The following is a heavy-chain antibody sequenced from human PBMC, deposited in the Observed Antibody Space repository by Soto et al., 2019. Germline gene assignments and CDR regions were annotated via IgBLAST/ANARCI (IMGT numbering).Heavy chain of an antibody. Sequence: GGSLRLSCAASGFTFSSYTVHWVRQAPGKGLEWVSAISGSGGSTYYADSVKGRFTISRDNSKNTLYLQMNSLRAEDTAVYYCAKAASYYGDYGYYYYYYMDVWGKGTTVTVSS. CDR1: GFTFSSYT. V-gene: IGHV3-23*01. D-gene: IGHD4-17*01. CDR2: ISGSGGST. CDR3: AKAASYYGDYGYYYYYYMDV. J-gene: IGHJ6*03.